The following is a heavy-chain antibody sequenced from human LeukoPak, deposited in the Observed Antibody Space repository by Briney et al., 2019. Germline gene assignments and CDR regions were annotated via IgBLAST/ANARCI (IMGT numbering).Heavy chain of an antibody. CDR3: PRRIEAAGNLGVYYSYMDV. CDR2: IYYSGST. Sequence: SETLSLTCTVSGGSISSYYWSWIRQPPGKGLEWIGYIYYSGSTNYNPSLKSRVTRSVDTSKNQCSLKLRSVTAADTAVYYCPRRIEAAGNLGVYYSYMDVWGNGTTVTISS. J-gene: IGHJ6*03. CDR1: GGSISSYY. D-gene: IGHD6-13*01. V-gene: IGHV4-59*01.